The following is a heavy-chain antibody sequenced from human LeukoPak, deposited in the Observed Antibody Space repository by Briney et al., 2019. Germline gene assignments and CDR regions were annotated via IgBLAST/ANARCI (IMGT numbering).Heavy chain of an antibody. CDR2: INSDGSST. CDR3: ASSPGAMADSDY. D-gene: IGHD5-18*01. J-gene: IGHJ4*02. V-gene: IGHV3-74*01. Sequence: PGGSLRLSCAASGFTFSSYWMHWVRQAPGKGLVWVSRINSDGSSTSYADSVKGRFTISRDNAKNTLYLQMNSLGAEDTAVYYCASSPGAMADSDYWGQGTLVTVSS. CDR1: GFTFSSYW.